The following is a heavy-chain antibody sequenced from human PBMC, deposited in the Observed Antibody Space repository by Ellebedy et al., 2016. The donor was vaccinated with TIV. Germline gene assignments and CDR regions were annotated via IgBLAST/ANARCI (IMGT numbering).Heavy chain of an antibody. J-gene: IGHJ5*02. CDR3: AREGLSCSSSSCYTADNWFDP. CDR1: GYTFTGYY. D-gene: IGHD2-2*01. CDR2: INPNSGGT. Sequence: ASVKVSXKASGYTFTGYYMHWVRQAPGQGLEWMGWINPNSGGTNYAQKFQGRVTMTRDTSISTAYMELSRLRSDDTAVYYCAREGLSCSSSSCYTADNWFDPWGQGTLVTVSS. V-gene: IGHV1-2*02.